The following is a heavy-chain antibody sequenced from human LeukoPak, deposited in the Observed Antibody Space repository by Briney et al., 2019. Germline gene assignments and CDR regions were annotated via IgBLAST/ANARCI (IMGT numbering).Heavy chain of an antibody. Sequence: GRSLRLSCAASGFTFNNHVMHWVRQAPGKGLEWVAVISYDGSNKYYADSVKGRFTISRDNSKNTLYLQMNSLRAEDTAVYYCARESEYYFDYWGQGTLVTVSS. CDR1: GFTFNNHV. V-gene: IGHV3-30*04. CDR2: ISYDGSNK. J-gene: IGHJ4*02. CDR3: ARESEYYFDY.